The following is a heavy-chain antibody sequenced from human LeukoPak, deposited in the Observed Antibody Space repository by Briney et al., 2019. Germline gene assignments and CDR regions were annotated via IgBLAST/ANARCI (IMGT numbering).Heavy chain of an antibody. V-gene: IGHV4-39*01. J-gene: IGHJ4*02. CDR3: ARQFATAAADTRGYFDY. D-gene: IGHD6-25*01. CDR2: FFVSGST. CDR1: GGSISSSSDY. Sequence: SETLSLTCTVSGGSISSSSDYWGWIRQAPGKGLEWIGSFFVSGSTHYNPSIRSRATLFVDTSKNQFSLKLTSMTAADAATYFCARQFATAAADTRGYFDYWGQGTVVAVSS.